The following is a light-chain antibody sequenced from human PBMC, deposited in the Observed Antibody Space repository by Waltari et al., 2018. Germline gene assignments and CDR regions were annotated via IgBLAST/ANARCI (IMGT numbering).Light chain of an antibody. J-gene: IGLJ3*02. CDR1: RSNIGSNL. CDR3: AAWDDSLSGKV. CDR2: RNN. Sequence: QTVLTQPPSASGTPGQRVTIPCSGTRSNIGSNLVNWYQQLPGTAPKLLVYRNNQRPSGVPDRFSGSKSGTSASLAISGLQSEDEADYYCAAWDDSLSGKVFGGGTKLTVL. V-gene: IGLV1-44*01.